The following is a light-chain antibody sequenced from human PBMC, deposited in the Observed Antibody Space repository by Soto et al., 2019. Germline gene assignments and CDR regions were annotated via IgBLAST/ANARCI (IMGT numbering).Light chain of an antibody. CDR1: SSDIGNYNY. J-gene: IGLJ1*01. CDR2: DVS. CDR3: CSYAGSFIFV. V-gene: IGLV2-11*01. Sequence: QSVLTQPRTMSGSPGQSVTISYTGTSSDIGNYNYVSWYQQYPGKAPKLIIYDVSKRPSGIPDRFFGSKFGNTASLTISGLQAEDEADYYCCSYAGSFIFVFGTGTKVTVL.